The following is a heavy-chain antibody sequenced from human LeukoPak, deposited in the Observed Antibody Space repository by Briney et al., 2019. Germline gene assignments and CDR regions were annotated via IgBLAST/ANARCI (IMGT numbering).Heavy chain of an antibody. CDR2: IGDSDGST. Sequence: GGSLRLSCAASGFTFNSYAMSWVRLAPGKGLEWVSTIGDSDGSTYYADSVKGRFTISRDNSKNTLYLQMNSLRAEDTAVYYCAKDRGDYDPEYFQHWGQGTLVTVSS. J-gene: IGHJ1*01. V-gene: IGHV3-23*01. CDR1: GFTFNSYA. CDR3: AKDRGDYDPEYFQH. D-gene: IGHD4-17*01.